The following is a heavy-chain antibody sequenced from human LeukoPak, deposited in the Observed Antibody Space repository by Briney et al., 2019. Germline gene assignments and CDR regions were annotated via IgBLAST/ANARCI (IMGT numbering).Heavy chain of an antibody. J-gene: IGHJ6*04. CDR2: ISSSGSTI. CDR3: ARGDYYYDSSGYQLASWGLDV. V-gene: IGHV3-48*03. CDR1: GFTFSNYH. D-gene: IGHD3-22*01. Sequence: PGGSLRLSCAASGFTFSNYHMNWVRQAPGKGLEWVSYISSSGSTIYYADSVKGRFTISRDNAKNSLYLQMNSLRAEDTAVYYCARGDYYYDSSGYQLASWGLDVWGKGTTVTVSS.